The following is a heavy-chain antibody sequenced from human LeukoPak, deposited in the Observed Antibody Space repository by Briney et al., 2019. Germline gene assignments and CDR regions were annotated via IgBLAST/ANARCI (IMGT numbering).Heavy chain of an antibody. CDR2: KYYSGSA. D-gene: IGHD2-15*01. CDR3: ATPYCSIISRLDVFNM. V-gene: IGHV4-31*03. J-gene: IGHJ3*02. CDR1: GVSVSNGRYY. Sequence: SQTLSLTCNVSGVSVSNGRYYWTWIRQHPGKGLEWIGYKYYSGSAKYNPSLKSRLTISIDTSKNQFSLQLSSVTAADTAAYYCATPYCSIISRLDVFNMWGQGTRVTVSS.